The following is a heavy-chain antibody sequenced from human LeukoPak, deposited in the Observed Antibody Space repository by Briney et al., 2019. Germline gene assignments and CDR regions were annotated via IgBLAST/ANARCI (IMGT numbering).Heavy chain of an antibody. CDR1: GGSISSYY. D-gene: IGHD3-3*01. J-gene: IGHJ6*02. CDR2: IYYSGST. V-gene: IGHV4-59*08. CDR3: ARHVVTIFGEYGMDV. Sequence: SETLSLTCTVSGGSISSYYWSWIRQPPGKGLEWIGYIYYSGSTDYNPSLKSRVTISVDTSKNQFSLKLSSVTAADTAVYYCARHVVTIFGEYGMDVWGQGTTVTVSS.